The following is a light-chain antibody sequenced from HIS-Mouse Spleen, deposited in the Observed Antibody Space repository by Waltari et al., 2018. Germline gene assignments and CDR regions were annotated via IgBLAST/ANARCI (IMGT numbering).Light chain of an antibody. J-gene: IGKJ2*01. Sequence: IRMTQSPSPLSASTGDRVTITCRASQGISSYLAWYQQKPGKAPKLLIYAASTLQSGVPSRFSGSGSGTDFTLTISCLQSEDFATYYCQQYYSYPYTFGQGTKLEIK. V-gene: IGKV1-8*01. CDR2: AAS. CDR3: QQYYSYPYT. CDR1: QGISSY.